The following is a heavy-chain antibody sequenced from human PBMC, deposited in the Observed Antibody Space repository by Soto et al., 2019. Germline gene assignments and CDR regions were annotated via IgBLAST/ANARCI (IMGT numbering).Heavy chain of an antibody. CDR3: AREKVTSGYPD. J-gene: IGHJ4*02. V-gene: IGHV1-8*01. CDR2: MNPNSGNT. D-gene: IGHD3-22*01. CDR1: GYTFTSYD. Sequence: QVQLVQSGAEVKKPGASVKVSCKASGYTFTSYDINWVRQATGQGLEWMGWMNPNSGNTAYAQKFQGRITMTRKPSISTAYMELSSLRSEDTAVYYCAREKVTSGYPDWGQGTLVTVSS.